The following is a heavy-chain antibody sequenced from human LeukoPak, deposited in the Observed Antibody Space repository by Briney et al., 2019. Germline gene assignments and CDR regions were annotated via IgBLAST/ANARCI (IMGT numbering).Heavy chain of an antibody. D-gene: IGHD1-26*01. V-gene: IGHV1-24*01. CDR3: ATVDRIAGAQTFDY. Sequence: ASVKVSCKVSGYTLTELSMHWVRQAPGKGLEWMGGFDPEDGETIYAQKFQGRVTMTEDTSTDTAYMELSSLRSEDTAVYYCATVDRIAGAQTFDYWGQGTLVTVSS. CDR2: FDPEDGET. CDR1: GYTLTELS. J-gene: IGHJ4*02.